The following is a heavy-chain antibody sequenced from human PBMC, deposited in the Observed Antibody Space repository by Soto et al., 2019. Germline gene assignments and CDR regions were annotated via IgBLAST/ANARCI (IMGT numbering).Heavy chain of an antibody. CDR1: GFTFSSYA. CDR2: ISGSGGST. V-gene: IGHV3-23*01. J-gene: IGHJ6*02. CDR3: ANDGYCSSTSCPRTYYYYYGMDV. Sequence: GGSLRLSCAASGFTFSSYAMSWVRQAPGKGLEWVSAISGSGGSTYHADSVKGRFTISRDNSKNTLYLQMNSLRAEDTAVYYCANDGYCSSTSCPRTYYYYYGMDVWGQGTTVTVS. D-gene: IGHD2-2*03.